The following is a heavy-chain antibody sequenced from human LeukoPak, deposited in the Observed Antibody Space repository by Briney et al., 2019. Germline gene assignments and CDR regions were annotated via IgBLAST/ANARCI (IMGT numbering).Heavy chain of an antibody. Sequence: GRSLRLSCAASGFTFSSYGMHWVRQAPGKGLEWVGRIKSKTDGGTTDYAAPVKGRFTISRDDSKNTLYLQMNSLKTEDTAVYYCTTRLTVTFGGVIVFDYWGQGTLVTVSS. CDR1: GFTFSSYG. J-gene: IGHJ4*02. CDR2: IKSKTDGGTT. V-gene: IGHV3-15*01. D-gene: IGHD3-16*02. CDR3: TTRLTVTFGGVIVFDY.